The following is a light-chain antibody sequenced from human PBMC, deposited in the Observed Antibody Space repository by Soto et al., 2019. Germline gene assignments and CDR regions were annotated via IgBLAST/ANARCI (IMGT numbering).Light chain of an antibody. CDR2: DAS. Sequence: ILMTQSPATLSVSPGERATLYCRASQSVSNNLAWYQQKPVQAPRLLIYDASTRATGIPARFSGSGSGTEFTLTISGLQSEDFAVYYCQQYNNWPPWTFGQGTKVEIK. J-gene: IGKJ1*01. CDR3: QQYNNWPPWT. V-gene: IGKV3-15*01. CDR1: QSVSNN.